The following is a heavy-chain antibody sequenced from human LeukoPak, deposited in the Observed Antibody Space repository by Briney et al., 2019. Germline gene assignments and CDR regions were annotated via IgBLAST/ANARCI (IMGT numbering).Heavy chain of an antibody. D-gene: IGHD1-1*01. CDR2: IYYSGST. CDR3: GCWNDRDDAFDI. J-gene: IGHJ3*02. CDR1: GGSISSYY. Sequence: PSETLSLTCTVSGGSISSYYWSWIRQPPGKGLEWIGYIYYSGSTNYNPSLKSRVTISVDTSKNQFSLKLSSVTAADAAAYYCGCWNDRDDAFDIWGQGTMVTVSS. V-gene: IGHV4-59*01.